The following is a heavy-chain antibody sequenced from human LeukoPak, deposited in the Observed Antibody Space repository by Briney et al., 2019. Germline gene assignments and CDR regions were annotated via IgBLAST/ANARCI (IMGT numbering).Heavy chain of an antibody. D-gene: IGHD3-22*01. Sequence: SETLSLTCTISGGSFGTYFWNWMRQPPGKGLEWIGYIYYSGSTNYDPSLKSRVTISVDTSKNQFSLKLSSVTAADTAVYYCARYYYDSSGLNAFDIWGQGTMVTVSS. V-gene: IGHV4-59*01. CDR3: ARYYYDSSGLNAFDI. CDR1: GGSFGTYF. J-gene: IGHJ3*02. CDR2: IYYSGST.